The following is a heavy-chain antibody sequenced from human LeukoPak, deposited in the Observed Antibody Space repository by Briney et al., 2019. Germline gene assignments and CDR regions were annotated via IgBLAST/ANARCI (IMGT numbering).Heavy chain of an antibody. Sequence: PGGSLRLSCAASGFTFSSYAMHWVRQAPGKGLEWVAVISYDGSNKYADSVKGRFTISRDNSKNTLYLQMNSLRAEDTAVYYCARDGEYCSSTSCYTRGTPYYFDYWGQGTLVTVSS. D-gene: IGHD2-2*02. CDR3: ARDGEYCSSTSCYTRGTPYYFDY. CDR1: GFTFSSYA. V-gene: IGHV3-30*01. J-gene: IGHJ4*02. CDR2: ISYDGSNK.